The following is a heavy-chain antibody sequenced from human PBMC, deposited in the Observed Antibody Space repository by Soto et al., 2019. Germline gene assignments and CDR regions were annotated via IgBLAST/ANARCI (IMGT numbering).Heavy chain of an antibody. D-gene: IGHD1-7*01. J-gene: IGHJ5*02. V-gene: IGHV1-69*13. CDR2: IIPIFGTA. Sequence: SVKVSCKASGGTFSSYAISWVRQAPGQGLEWMGGIIPIFGTANYAQKFQGRVTITADESTSTAYMELSSLRSEDTAAYYCARDSRSITGTTRGWFDPWGQGTLVTVSS. CDR1: GGTFSSYA. CDR3: ARDSRSITGTTRGWFDP.